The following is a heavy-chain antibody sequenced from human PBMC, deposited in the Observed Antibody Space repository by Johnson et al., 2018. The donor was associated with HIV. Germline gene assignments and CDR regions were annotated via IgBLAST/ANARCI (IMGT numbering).Heavy chain of an antibody. Sequence: QVQLVESGGGVVQPGGSLRLSCAASGFSFNDYYMSWIRQAPGKGLEWVSYISNSGSTIYSADSVKGRFTISRDNAKNALYVQMNSLRAEDTAVYYCAKGVRGSSCYDAFDIWGQGTMVTVSS. J-gene: IGHJ3*02. CDR3: AKGVRGSSCYDAFDI. CDR1: GFSFNDYY. V-gene: IGHV3-11*04. CDR2: ISNSGSTI. D-gene: IGHD6-6*01.